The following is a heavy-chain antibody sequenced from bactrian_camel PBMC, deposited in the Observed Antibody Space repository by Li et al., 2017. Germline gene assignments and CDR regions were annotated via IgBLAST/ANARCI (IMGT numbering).Heavy chain of an antibody. CDR3: ATDGSCHYLRFGY. CDR2: TSSDGRT. V-gene: IGHV3S67*01. CDR1: KFAFDMFE. J-gene: IGHJ6*01. D-gene: IGHD2*01. Sequence: VQLVESGGDSVQAGGSLRLSCTSSKFAFDMFELNWYRQTPGNSCDLVATTSSDGRTYYADSVKGRFTISKDNTSKDNTERTLYLQMNSLKSDDTAMYYCATDGSCHYLRFGYWGQGTQVTVS.